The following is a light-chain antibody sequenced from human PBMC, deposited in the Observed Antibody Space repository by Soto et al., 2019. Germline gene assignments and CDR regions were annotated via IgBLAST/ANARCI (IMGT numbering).Light chain of an antibody. V-gene: IGKV1-12*01. CDR3: QQANGIPWT. CDR2: AAP. CDR1: QGVSSW. Sequence: DIQMTQSPSSVSASVGDRVTITCRASQGVSSWLAWYQQKPGKAPNLLSYAAPSVQSGVPSRCSGSGSGTDFTLTISSLQPEDVAAYYCQQANGIPWTFGQGTKVEIK. J-gene: IGKJ1*01.